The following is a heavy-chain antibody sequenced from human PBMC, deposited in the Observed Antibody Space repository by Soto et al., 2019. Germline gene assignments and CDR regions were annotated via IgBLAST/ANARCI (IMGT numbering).Heavy chain of an antibody. J-gene: IGHJ3*02. D-gene: IGHD3-22*01. CDR1: GGTFSSYA. V-gene: IGHV1-69*06. Sequence: SVKVSCKASGGTFSSYAISWLRQAPGQGLEWMGGIIPIFGTANYAQKFQGRVTITADKSTSTAYMELSSLRSEDTAVYYCARWEVYDSSGYYPGPEGAFDIWGQGTMVTVSS. CDR3: ARWEVYDSSGYYPGPEGAFDI. CDR2: IIPIFGTA.